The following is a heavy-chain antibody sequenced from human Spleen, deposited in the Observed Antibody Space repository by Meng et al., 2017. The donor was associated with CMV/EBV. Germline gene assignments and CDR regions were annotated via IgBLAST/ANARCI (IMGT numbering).Heavy chain of an antibody. CDR2: ISYRGNT. CDR1: SISSSY. J-gene: IGHJ5*02. Sequence: SISSSYWTWIRQRPGTGLELNGYISYRGNTTYTPSPKCRVTMSVDTSKNQFSLKLNSATAADTAVYYCARLRTDIVVVPAAKGPFDPWGQGTLVTVSS. CDR3: ARLRTDIVVVPAAKGPFDP. V-gene: IGHV4-59*12. D-gene: IGHD2-2*01.